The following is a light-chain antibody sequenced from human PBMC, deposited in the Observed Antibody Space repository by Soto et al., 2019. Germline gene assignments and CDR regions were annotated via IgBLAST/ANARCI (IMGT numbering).Light chain of an antibody. J-gene: IGKJ5*01. V-gene: IGKV3-20*01. CDR1: QSVGSSY. Sequence: EIVLTQSPGTLSLSPGERATLSCRASQSVGSSYLAWYQQKPGQAPRLLIYGASSGAAGIPDRFSGSGSGTDFTLTISRLEPEDSAVYYCQQYGSSPRTFGQGTRLEIK. CDR3: QQYGSSPRT. CDR2: GAS.